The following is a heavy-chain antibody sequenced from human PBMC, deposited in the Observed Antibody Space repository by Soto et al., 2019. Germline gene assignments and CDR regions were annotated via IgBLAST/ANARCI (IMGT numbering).Heavy chain of an antibody. CDR2: IYYSGST. CDR3: AGDREYGDSHFDY. CDR1: GGSISSGGYY. J-gene: IGHJ4*02. V-gene: IGHV4-31*03. D-gene: IGHD4-17*01. Sequence: SETLSLTCTVSGGSISSGGYYWSWIRQHPGKGLEWIGYIYYSGSTYYNPSLKSRVTISVDTSKNQFSRKLSSVTAADTAVYYCAGDREYGDSHFDYWGQGTLVTVSS.